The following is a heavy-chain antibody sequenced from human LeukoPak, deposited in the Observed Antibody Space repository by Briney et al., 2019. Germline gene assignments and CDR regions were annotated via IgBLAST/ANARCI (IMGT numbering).Heavy chain of an antibody. CDR2: IYTSGST. Sequence: PSETLSLTCTVSGGSISSGSYYWSWIRQPAGKGLEWIGRIYTSGSTYYNPSLKSRVTISVDTSKNQFSLKLSSVTAADTAVYYCARRSCSGGTCYESRGWFDSWGQGTLVTVSS. D-gene: IGHD2-15*01. V-gene: IGHV4-61*02. J-gene: IGHJ5*01. CDR3: ARRSCSGGTCYESRGWFDS. CDR1: GGSISSGSYY.